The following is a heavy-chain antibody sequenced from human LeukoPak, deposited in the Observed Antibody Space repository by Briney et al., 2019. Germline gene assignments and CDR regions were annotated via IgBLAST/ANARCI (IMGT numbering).Heavy chain of an antibody. D-gene: IGHD5-18*01. CDR1: GGTFSSYA. Sequence: ASVMVSCKASGGTFSSYAISWVRQAPGQGLEWMGGIIPIFGTANYAQKFQGRVTITTDESTSTAYMELSSLRSEDTAVYYCALRGYSYGLQLYYYYYMDVWGKGTTVTVSS. J-gene: IGHJ6*03. V-gene: IGHV1-69*05. CDR3: ALRGYSYGLQLYYYYYMDV. CDR2: IIPIFGTA.